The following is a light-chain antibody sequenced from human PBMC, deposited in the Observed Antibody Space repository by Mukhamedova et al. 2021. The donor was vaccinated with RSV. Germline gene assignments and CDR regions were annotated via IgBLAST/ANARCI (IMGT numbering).Light chain of an antibody. CDR2: DVT. V-gene: IGLV2-14*03. Sequence: NFVSWYQHRPGEVPKLMIFDVTSRPSGVSDRFSGSKSANSASLTISGLQADDEAHYYCASYTAGTSIIFGGGTKLPVL. J-gene: IGLJ2*01. CDR1: NF. CDR3: ASYTAGTSII.